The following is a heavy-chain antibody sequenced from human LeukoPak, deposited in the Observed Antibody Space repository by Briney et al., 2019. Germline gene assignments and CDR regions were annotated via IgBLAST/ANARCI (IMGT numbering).Heavy chain of an antibody. CDR2: IIPIRGIA. Sequence: SVRVSCKASGGTFSSYVISWVRQAPGQGLEWMGRIIPIRGIANYAQKFQGRVTITADKSTSTAYMELSSLRSEDTAVYYCASAKARETTTVTKGGEDYWGQGTLVTVSS. D-gene: IGHD4-17*01. V-gene: IGHV1-69*04. CDR1: GGTFSSYV. CDR3: ASAKARETTTVTKGGEDY. J-gene: IGHJ4*02.